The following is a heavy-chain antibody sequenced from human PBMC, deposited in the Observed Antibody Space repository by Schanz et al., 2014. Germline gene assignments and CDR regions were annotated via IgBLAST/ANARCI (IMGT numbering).Heavy chain of an antibody. Sequence: QGQLVESGGGVVQPGKSLRLSCATSGFIFRSFGIHWVRQAPGKGLEWVAVIWSDGTNEYYADSVKGRFTISRDSSKNTLFLQMNCLRTEDTAVYYCARLDPYCRSGASSRPFDFWGQGTLXTVSS. CDR3: ARLDPYCRSGASSRPFDF. CDR1: GFIFRSFG. D-gene: IGHD2-15*01. CDR2: IWSDGTNE. V-gene: IGHV3-33*01. J-gene: IGHJ4*02.